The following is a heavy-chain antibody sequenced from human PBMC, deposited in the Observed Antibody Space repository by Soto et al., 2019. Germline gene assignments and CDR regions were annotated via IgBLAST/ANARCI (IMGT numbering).Heavy chain of an antibody. J-gene: IGHJ6*02. Sequence: PGGSLRLSCAASGFTFSDYYMTWIRQAPGKGLEWVSYISSSSSYTNYADSVKGRFTISRDNAKNSLFLQMNSLRVEDTAVYYCARDRPSRLYGMDVWGQGTTVTVSS. V-gene: IGHV3-11*06. CDR1: GFTFSDYY. CDR3: ARDRPSRLYGMDV. CDR2: ISSSSSYT.